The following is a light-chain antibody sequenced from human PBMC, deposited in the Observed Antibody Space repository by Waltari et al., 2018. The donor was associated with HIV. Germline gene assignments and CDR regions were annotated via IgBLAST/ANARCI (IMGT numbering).Light chain of an antibody. CDR1: SSNIGSNP. V-gene: IGLV1-44*01. CDR3: ASWDDKLDGWV. J-gene: IGLJ3*02. Sequence: QSLLPQPPSASGTPGQRVTISCSGSSSNIGSNPVTWHQQLPGSAPRALIYNNDQRPSGVPDRFSGSKSGTSASLAISGLQSEDQGDYYCASWDDKLDGWVFGGGTRLTVL. CDR2: NND.